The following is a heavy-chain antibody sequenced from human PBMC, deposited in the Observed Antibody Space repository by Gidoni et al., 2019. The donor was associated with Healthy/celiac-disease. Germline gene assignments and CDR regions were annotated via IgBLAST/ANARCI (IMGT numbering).Heavy chain of an antibody. Sequence: QVQLVESGGGVVQPGGSLRLSCAASGFTFSSYAMHWVRQAPGKGLEWVAVISYDGSNKYYADSVKGRFTISRDNSKNTLYLQMNSLRAEDTAVYYCARENTRGSGNMGYWGQGTLVTVSS. D-gene: IGHD3-10*01. J-gene: IGHJ4*02. V-gene: IGHV3-30-3*01. CDR3: ARENTRGSGNMGY. CDR1: GFTFSSYA. CDR2: ISYDGSNK.